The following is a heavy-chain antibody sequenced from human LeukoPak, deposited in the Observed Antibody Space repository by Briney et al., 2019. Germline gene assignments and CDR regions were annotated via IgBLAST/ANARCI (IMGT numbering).Heavy chain of an antibody. CDR3: ARAPYYDILTGYSHGQNPGFDY. V-gene: IGHV1-2*02. D-gene: IGHD3-9*01. Sequence: ASVKVSCKASGYTFTSYDINWVRQATGQGLEWMGWINPNSGGTNYAQKFQGRVTMTRDTSISTAYMELSRLRSDDTAVYYCARAPYYDILTGYSHGQNPGFDYWGQGTLVTVSS. CDR2: INPNSGGT. J-gene: IGHJ4*02. CDR1: GYTFTSYD.